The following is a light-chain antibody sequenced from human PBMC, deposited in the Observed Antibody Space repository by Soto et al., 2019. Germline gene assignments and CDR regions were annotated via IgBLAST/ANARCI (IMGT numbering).Light chain of an antibody. CDR3: QQYGTSPPYT. Sequence: EIVLTQSPGTLSLSPGDRATLSCRASQSLNSNYLAWYQHKPGQAPRLLNYGASSRATGVSDRFSGSGSGTDFILTVSRLEPEDFVVYYCQQYGTSPPYTFGQGTKLEIK. CDR1: QSLNSNY. J-gene: IGKJ2*01. V-gene: IGKV3-20*01. CDR2: GAS.